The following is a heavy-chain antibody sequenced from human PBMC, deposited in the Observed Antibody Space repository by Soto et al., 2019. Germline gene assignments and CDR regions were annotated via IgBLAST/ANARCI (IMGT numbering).Heavy chain of an antibody. CDR3: ARSPFSGSYYIDY. D-gene: IGHD1-26*01. V-gene: IGHV1-2*02. CDR1: GYTFTGYY. J-gene: IGHJ4*02. CDR2: INPNSGGT. Sequence: ASVKVSCKASGYTFTGYYMHWVRQSPGQGLEWMGWINPNSGGTNYAQKFQGRVTMTRDTSISTAYMELSRLRSDDTAVYYCARSPFSGSYYIDYWGQGTLVTVSS.